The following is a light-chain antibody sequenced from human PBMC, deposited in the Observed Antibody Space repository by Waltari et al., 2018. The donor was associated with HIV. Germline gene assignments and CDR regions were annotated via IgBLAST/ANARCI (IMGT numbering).Light chain of an antibody. CDR3: SSYTSSSTRV. CDR2: DV. CDR1: SSDVGGYNY. J-gene: IGLJ3*02. Sequence: QSALTQPASVSGSPGQSITISCTGTSSDVGGYNYVSWYQRQPVKAPKLMIYDVNNRVAVSKSGNTASLTISGLQAEDEADYYCSSYTSSSTRVFGGGTKVTVL. V-gene: IGLV2-14*03.